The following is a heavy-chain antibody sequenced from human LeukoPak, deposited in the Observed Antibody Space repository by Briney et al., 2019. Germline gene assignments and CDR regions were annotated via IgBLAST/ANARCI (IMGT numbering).Heavy chain of an antibody. D-gene: IGHD1-1*01. CDR1: GFAFSSYD. Sequence: GGSLRLSCAASGFAFSSYDMNWVRQAAGKGLEWVSQISGTGDNSDYADSVKGRFTISRDDVKNMLYLQMNSLRVEDTGLYYCSTVEHFWGQGTLVTVSS. CDR3: STVEHF. J-gene: IGHJ4*02. CDR2: ISGTGDNS. V-gene: IGHV3-23*01.